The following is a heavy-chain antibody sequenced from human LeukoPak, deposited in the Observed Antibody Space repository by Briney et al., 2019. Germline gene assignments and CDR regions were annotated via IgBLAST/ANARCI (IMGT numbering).Heavy chain of an antibody. Sequence: GGSLRLSCAASGFTVSSKYMSWVRQAPGKGLEWVSVIYSGGSIYYADSVKGRFTISRDNSQNTLYLQMNSLRAEDTAVYYCARFLEVTTSWYFDLWGRGTLVTVSS. V-gene: IGHV3-53*01. D-gene: IGHD4-17*01. CDR2: IYSGGSI. CDR3: ARFLEVTTSWYFDL. CDR1: GFTVSSKY. J-gene: IGHJ2*01.